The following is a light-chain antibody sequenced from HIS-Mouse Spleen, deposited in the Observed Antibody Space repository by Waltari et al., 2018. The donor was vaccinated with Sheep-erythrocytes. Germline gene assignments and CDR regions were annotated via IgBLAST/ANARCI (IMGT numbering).Light chain of an antibody. V-gene: IGLV2-11*01. J-gene: IGLJ3*02. Sequence: QSALTQPRPVSASPGQSVTIPCPGTSTDVGGYNYVPWYQQHPGKAPKLMIYDVSKRPSGVPDRFSGSKSGNTASLTISGLQAEDEADYYCCSYAGSYTWVFGGGTKLTVL. CDR2: DVS. CDR3: CSYAGSYTWV. CDR1: STDVGGYNY.